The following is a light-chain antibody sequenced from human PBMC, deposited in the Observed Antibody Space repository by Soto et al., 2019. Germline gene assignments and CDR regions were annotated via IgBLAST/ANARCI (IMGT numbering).Light chain of an antibody. CDR1: QSISRY. CDR2: GAS. Sequence: DIQMTQSPSSLSASAGDRVTITCRASQSISRYLNWYQHKPGNAPKLLIYGASSLQSGVPSRFSGSGSGTDFTLTISSLQPEDFATYYCQQTYSTLYTFGQGTRLEIK. J-gene: IGKJ5*01. V-gene: IGKV1-39*01. CDR3: QQTYSTLYT.